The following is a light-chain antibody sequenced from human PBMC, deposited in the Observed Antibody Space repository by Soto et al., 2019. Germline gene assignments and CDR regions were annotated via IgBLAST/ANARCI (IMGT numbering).Light chain of an antibody. J-gene: IGKJ5*01. V-gene: IGKV1-5*03. CDR3: QQLNSYPHP. CDR1: QTISSW. CDR2: KAS. Sequence: DIQMTQSPSTLSGTVGDRVTIACRASQTISSWLAWYQQKPGKAPKLLIYKASTLKSGVPSRFSGSGSGTDFTLTISSLQPEDFATYYCQQLNSYPHPFGQGTRLEIK.